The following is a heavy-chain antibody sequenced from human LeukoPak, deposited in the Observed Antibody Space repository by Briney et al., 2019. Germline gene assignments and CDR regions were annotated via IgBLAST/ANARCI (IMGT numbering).Heavy chain of an antibody. D-gene: IGHD3-22*01. J-gene: IGHJ3*02. CDR2: IYYIGST. V-gene: IGHV4-59*12. CDR3: ASHLGYYYDSSGYPERGDAFDI. Sequence: SETLSLTCTVSGGSISSYYWSWIRQPPGKGLEWIGYIYYIGSTNYNPSLKSRATISVDTSKHQFSLKRSSVTAADTAVYYCASHLGYYYDSSGYPERGDAFDIWGQGTMVTVSS. CDR1: GGSISSYY.